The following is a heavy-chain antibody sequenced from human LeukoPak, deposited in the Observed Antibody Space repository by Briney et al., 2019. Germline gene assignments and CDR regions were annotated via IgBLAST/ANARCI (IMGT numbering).Heavy chain of an antibody. V-gene: IGHV3-30-3*02. Sequence: GGSLRLSCAASGFTFRSYVMQWVRHAPGKGLEWVAAISYEDGTTKYYADSVKGRLTISRDNSKNTLYLEMNSLRAEDTAMYYCVKERREEYYGSDSYFDYWGQGTVVTVSS. J-gene: IGHJ4*02. CDR3: VKERREEYYGSDSYFDY. CDR1: GFTFRSYV. D-gene: IGHD3-10*01. CDR2: ISYEDGTTK.